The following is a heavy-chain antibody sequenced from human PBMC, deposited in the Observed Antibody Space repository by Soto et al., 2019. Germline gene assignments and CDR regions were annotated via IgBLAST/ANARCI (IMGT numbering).Heavy chain of an antibody. Sequence: QVQLVQSGAEVKKPGASVKVSCKASGYTFTSYGISWVRQAPGQGLEWMGWISAYNGNTNYAQKLQGRVTMTTDTSTRTVYMGLGSLRSDDTAVYFCARALDSSGGGDWFDPWGQGTLVTVSS. CDR3: ARALDSSGGGDWFDP. J-gene: IGHJ5*02. V-gene: IGHV1-18*01. D-gene: IGHD6-6*01. CDR2: ISAYNGNT. CDR1: GYTFTSYG.